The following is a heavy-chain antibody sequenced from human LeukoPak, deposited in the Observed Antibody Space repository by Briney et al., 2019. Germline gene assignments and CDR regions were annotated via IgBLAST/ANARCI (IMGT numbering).Heavy chain of an antibody. Sequence: GASVKVSCKASGYTFTGYYMHWVRQAPGQGLEWMGWINPNSGGTNYAQKFQGRVTMARDTSISTAYMELSRLRSDDTAVYYCARVVGATYYFDYWGQGTLVTVSS. CDR2: INPNSGGT. D-gene: IGHD1-26*01. CDR1: GYTFTGYY. CDR3: ARVVGATYYFDY. J-gene: IGHJ4*02. V-gene: IGHV1-2*02.